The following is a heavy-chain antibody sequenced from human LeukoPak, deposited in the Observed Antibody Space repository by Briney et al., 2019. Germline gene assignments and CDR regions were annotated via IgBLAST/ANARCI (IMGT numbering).Heavy chain of an antibody. D-gene: IGHD5-18*01. CDR3: ARLRQLWTLDY. CDR1: GYGFPSYW. Sequence: GESLKISCKASGYGFPSYWIGWVRQMPGKGLEWMGIIYPGDSDTRYSPSFQGQVTISADKSTNTAYLQWSSLKASDTAMYYCARLRQLWTLDYWGQGTLVTVSS. V-gene: IGHV5-51*01. J-gene: IGHJ4*02. CDR2: IYPGDSDT.